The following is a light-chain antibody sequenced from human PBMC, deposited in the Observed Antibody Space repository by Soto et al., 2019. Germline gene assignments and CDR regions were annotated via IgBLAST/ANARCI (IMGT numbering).Light chain of an antibody. CDR3: QQYGSSPQT. Sequence: EIVMTQSPATLSVSPGERATLSFRASQSVRNNLAWYQQKPGQAPRLLIYSASSRATGIPDRFSGSGSGTDFTLTISRLEPEDFAVYYCQQYGSSPQTFGQGTKVDIK. CDR2: SAS. J-gene: IGKJ1*01. CDR1: QSVRNN. V-gene: IGKV3-20*01.